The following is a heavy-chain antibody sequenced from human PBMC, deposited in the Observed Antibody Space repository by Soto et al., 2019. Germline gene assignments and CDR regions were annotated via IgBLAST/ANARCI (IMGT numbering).Heavy chain of an antibody. CDR3: ARLDGWVGFDY. D-gene: IGHD1-26*01. J-gene: IGHJ4*02. Sequence: QVQLQASGPGLVKPSETLSLTCTVSGGSISSYYWSWIRQPPGKGLEWIGYIYYRGSTNYNPSLKSRVTISVDTSKNQFSLKLSSVTAADTAVYYGARLDGWVGFDYWGQGTLVTVSS. V-gene: IGHV4-59*08. CDR2: IYYRGST. CDR1: GGSISSYY.